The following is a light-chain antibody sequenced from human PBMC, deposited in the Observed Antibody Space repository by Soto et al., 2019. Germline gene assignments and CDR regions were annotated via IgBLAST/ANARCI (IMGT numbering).Light chain of an antibody. J-gene: IGLJ3*02. CDR3: CSYAGSNNFEV. V-gene: IGLV2-8*01. CDR1: SSDIGGYNY. Sequence: QSVLTQPPSASGSPGQSVTISCTGTSSDIGGYNYVSWYQQHPGKAPKLMIYEVTKRPSGVPDRFSGSKSGNTASLTVSGLQAADEADYYCCSYAGSNNFEVFGGGTKLTVL. CDR2: EVT.